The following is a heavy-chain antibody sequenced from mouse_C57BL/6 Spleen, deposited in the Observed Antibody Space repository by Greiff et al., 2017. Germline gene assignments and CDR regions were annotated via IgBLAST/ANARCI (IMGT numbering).Heavy chain of an antibody. CDR3: ARSPSMDY. CDR1: GYTFTSYW. J-gene: IGHJ4*01. Sequence: VQLQQPGAELVKPGASVKLSCKASGYTFTSYWMQWVKQRPGQGLEWIGEIDPSDSYTNYNQKFKGKATLTVDTSSSTAYMQLSSLTSEDSAVYYCARSPSMDYWGQGTSVTVSS. CDR2: IDPSDSYT. V-gene: IGHV1-50*01.